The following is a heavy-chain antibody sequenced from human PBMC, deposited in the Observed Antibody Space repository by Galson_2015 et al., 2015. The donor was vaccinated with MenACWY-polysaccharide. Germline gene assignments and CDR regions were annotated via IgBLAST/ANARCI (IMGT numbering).Heavy chain of an antibody. CDR3: ARSERGSSTYYMGAFD. J-gene: IGHJ4*02. CDR1: GFTFSSYN. CDR2: ISSSSSMR. Sequence: SLRLSCAASGFTFSSYNMNWVRQAPGKGLEWVSYISSSSSMRNYAESVKGRFTISRDNAKNSLYLQMNSLRAEDTAVYYCARSERGSSTYYMGAFDWGQGTLVTVSS. D-gene: IGHD3-16*01. V-gene: IGHV3-48*01.